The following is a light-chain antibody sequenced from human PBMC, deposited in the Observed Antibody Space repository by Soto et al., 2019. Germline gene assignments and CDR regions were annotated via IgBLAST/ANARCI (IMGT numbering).Light chain of an antibody. Sequence: DIVLTQSPGTVYLSPGERATLSCRASQSVSSGYLAWYQQRPGQAPRLLIYGASTRATGIPDRFSGSGSGTDFTLTISRLEPEDFAVYYCQQYGTSPWTFGQGTKVDIK. CDR3: QQYGTSPWT. V-gene: IGKV3-20*01. CDR2: GAS. CDR1: QSVSSGY. J-gene: IGKJ1*01.